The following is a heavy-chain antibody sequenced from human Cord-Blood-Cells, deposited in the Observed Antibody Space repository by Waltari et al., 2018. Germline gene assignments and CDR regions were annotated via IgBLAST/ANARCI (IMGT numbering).Heavy chain of an antibody. D-gene: IGHD1-26*01. CDR2: IYYSGST. J-gene: IGHJ3*02. CDR3: ARHRMSGSYLDAFDI. Sequence: QLQLQESGPGLVKPSETLSLTCTVPGGSISSSSYYWGWIRQPPGKGLEWIGSIYYSGSTYYNPSLKSRVTISVDTSKNQFSLKLSSVTAADTAVYYCARHRMSGSYLDAFDIWGQGTMVTVSS. CDR1: GGSISSSSYY. V-gene: IGHV4-39*01.